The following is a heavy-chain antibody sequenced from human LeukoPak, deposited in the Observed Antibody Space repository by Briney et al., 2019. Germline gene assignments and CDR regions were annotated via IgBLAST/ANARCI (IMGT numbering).Heavy chain of an antibody. V-gene: IGHV4-39*02. Sequence: SETLSLTCTVSGASISSSSSSWGWVRQPPGKGPEWIGSIYYSGLTYDNPSLKSRVPISVDPSKNHFSLKVSSVAAADTAVYYCASGTFDDYGDYDRGDYFDHWGQGTLVTVSS. CDR3: ASGTFDDYGDYDRGDYFDH. J-gene: IGHJ4*02. D-gene: IGHD4-17*01. CDR2: IYYSGLT. CDR1: GASISSSSSS.